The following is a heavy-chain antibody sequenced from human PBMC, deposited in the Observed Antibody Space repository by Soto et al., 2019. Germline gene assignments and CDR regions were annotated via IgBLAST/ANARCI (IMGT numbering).Heavy chain of an antibody. CDR3: GKAAAGTVGAFDI. J-gene: IGHJ3*02. V-gene: IGHV3-33*06. Sequence: QVQLVESGGGLVQPGRSLRLSCAASGFTFSSYGMHWVRQAPGKGLEWVAVIWYDGSNNYYADSVKGRFTISRDNSKNTLYLQMNGLRAEDTAVYYCGKAAAGTVGAFDIWGQGTMVTVSS. CDR1: GFTFSSYG. CDR2: IWYDGSNN. D-gene: IGHD6-13*01.